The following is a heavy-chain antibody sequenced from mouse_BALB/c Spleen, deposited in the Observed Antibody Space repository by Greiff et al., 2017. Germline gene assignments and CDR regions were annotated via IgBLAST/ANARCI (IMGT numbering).Heavy chain of an antibody. V-gene: IGHV14-4*02. CDR1: GFNIKDYY. CDR3: ASLITTYYAMDY. D-gene: IGHD2-4*01. CDR2: IDPENGDT. J-gene: IGHJ4*01. Sequence: FHVKQSGAELVRSGASVKLSCTASGFNIKDYYMHWVKQRPEQGLEWIGWIDPENGDTEYAPKFQGKATMTADTSSNTAYLQLSSLTSEDSAVYYCASLITTYYAMDYWGQGTSVTVSS.